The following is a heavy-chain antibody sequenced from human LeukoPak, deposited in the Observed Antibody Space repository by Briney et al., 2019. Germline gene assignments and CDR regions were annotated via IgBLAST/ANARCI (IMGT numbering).Heavy chain of an antibody. CDR1: GGSISSGSYY. V-gene: IGHV4-61*02. D-gene: IGHD3-9*01. CDR2: IYTSGST. CDR3: AREGKYYDILTGYYKIFDY. J-gene: IGHJ4*02. Sequence: SETLSLTCTVSGGSISSGSYYWSWIRQPAGKGLEWIGRIYTSGSTNYNPSLKNRVTISVDTSKNQFSLKLSSVTAADTAVYYCAREGKYYDILTGYYKIFDYWGQGTLVTVSS.